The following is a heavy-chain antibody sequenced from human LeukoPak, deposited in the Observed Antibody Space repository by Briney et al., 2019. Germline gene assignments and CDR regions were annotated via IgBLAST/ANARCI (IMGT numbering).Heavy chain of an antibody. CDR2: ISSSSSTI. V-gene: IGHV3-48*04. CDR3: AREKFADLDY. Sequence: GGSLRLSCAASGFTFSNVWMSWVRQAPGKGLEWVSYISSSSSTIYYADSVKGRFTISRDNAKNSLYLQMNSLRAEDTAVYYCAREKFADLDYWGQGTLVTVSS. J-gene: IGHJ4*02. CDR1: GFTFSNVW.